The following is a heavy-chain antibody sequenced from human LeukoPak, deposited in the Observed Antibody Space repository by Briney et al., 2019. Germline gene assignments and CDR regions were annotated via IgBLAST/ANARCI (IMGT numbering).Heavy chain of an antibody. V-gene: IGHV3-30*01. CDR3: ARGNGPAAAGVDY. CDR2: ISHDGTNK. CDR1: GFTFSSYA. J-gene: IGHJ4*02. Sequence: GGSLRLSCAVSGFTFSSYAMHWFRQAPGKGLQWVTLISHDGTNKYSADSVKGRFTISRDNSKNTLYLQMNSLRSEDTGVYYCARGNGPAAAGVDYWGQGTLVTVSS. D-gene: IGHD6-13*01.